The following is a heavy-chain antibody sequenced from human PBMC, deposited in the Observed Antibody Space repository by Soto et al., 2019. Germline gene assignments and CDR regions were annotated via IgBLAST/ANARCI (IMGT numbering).Heavy chain of an antibody. V-gene: IGHV3-43D*04. J-gene: IGHJ4*02. CDR1: GFTFAEYA. CDR2: ISWDGSNR. D-gene: IGHD3-3*01. CDR3: AKDISRGPTKNYDFWSGPDY. Sequence: GGSLRLSCAASGFTFAEYAMHWVRQPPGKGLEWVSLISWDGSNRYYADSVQGRFTISRDNSKYSLYLEMNSLRPEDTALYYCAKDISRGPTKNYDFWSGPDYWGQGTLVTVSS.